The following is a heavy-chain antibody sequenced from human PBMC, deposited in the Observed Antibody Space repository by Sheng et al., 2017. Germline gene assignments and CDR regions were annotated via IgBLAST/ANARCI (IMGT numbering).Heavy chain of an antibody. CDR2: INPSGGST. V-gene: IGHV1-46*01. Sequence: QVQLVQSGAEVKKPGASVKVSCKASGYTFTHYYIHWVRQAPGRGLEWMGIINPSGGSTIYAPKFQDRVTMTRDTSTSTVYMELSSLTSEDTAVYYCTRDVSDWGQGTLVTVSS. CDR3: TRDVSD. J-gene: IGHJ4*02. CDR1: GYTFTHYY. D-gene: IGHD3-10*01.